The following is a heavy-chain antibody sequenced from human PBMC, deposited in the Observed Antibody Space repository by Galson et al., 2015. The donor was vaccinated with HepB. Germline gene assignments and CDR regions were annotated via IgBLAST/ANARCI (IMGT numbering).Heavy chain of an antibody. Sequence: SLRLSCAASGFTFSSYAMHWVRQAPGKGLEWVAVISYDGSNKYYADSVKGRFTISRDNSKNTLYLQMNSLRAEDTAVYYCARDLPRIIGGGFDYWGQGTLVTVSS. V-gene: IGHV3-30-3*01. CDR2: ISYDGSNK. J-gene: IGHJ4*02. CDR1: GFTFSSYA. D-gene: IGHD3-16*01. CDR3: ARDLPRIIGGGFDY.